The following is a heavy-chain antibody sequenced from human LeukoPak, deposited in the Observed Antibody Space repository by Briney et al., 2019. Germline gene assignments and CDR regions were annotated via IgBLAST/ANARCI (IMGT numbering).Heavy chain of an antibody. J-gene: IGHJ4*02. CDR3: ARKEAGGYYLYYFDY. CDR1: GGSISSSSYY. V-gene: IGHV4-39*07. CDR2: IYYSGST. D-gene: IGHD3-22*01. Sequence: SETLSLTCTVSGGSISSSSYYWGWIRQPPGKGLEWIGSIYYSGSTYYSPSLKSRVTISVDTSKNQFSLKLSSVTAADTAVYYCARKEAGGYYLYYFDYWGQGTLVTVSS.